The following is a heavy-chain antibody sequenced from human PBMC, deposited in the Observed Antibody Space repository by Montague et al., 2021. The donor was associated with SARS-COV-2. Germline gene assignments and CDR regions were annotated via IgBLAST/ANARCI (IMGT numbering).Heavy chain of an antibody. CDR2: IYYSGGI. V-gene: IGHV4-59*11. J-gene: IGHJ5*02. Sequence: SETLSLTCTVSGGSMSDHYWAWIRQPPGKGLEWLAYIYYSGGISSNASLKSRVSMSVDTSKNQFSLKLTSVTAAGTAVYYCARAVSVRRAINWFDPWGQGTPVTVSS. D-gene: IGHD3-10*01. CDR3: ARAVSVRRAINWFDP. CDR1: GGSMSDHY.